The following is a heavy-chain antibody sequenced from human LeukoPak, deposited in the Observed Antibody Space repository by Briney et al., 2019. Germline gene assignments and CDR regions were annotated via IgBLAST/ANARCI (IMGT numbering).Heavy chain of an antibody. Sequence: SVKVSCKASGGTFSSYAISWVRQAPGQGLEWMGGIIPIFGTANYAQKFQGRVTITADKSTSTAYMELSSLRSEDTAVYYCATIGYSSSYNPLPDYWGQGTLVTVSS. CDR1: GGTFSSYA. D-gene: IGHD6-13*01. CDR3: ATIGYSSSYNPLPDY. J-gene: IGHJ4*02. CDR2: IIPIFGTA. V-gene: IGHV1-69*06.